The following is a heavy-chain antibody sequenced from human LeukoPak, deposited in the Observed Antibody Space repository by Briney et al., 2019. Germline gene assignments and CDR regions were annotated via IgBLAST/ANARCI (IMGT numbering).Heavy chain of an antibody. D-gene: IGHD6-13*01. CDR3: ARDLKSYSSSSW. CDR2: ISSSGSTI. CDR1: AFTFSSYE. J-gene: IGHJ4*02. V-gene: IGHV3-48*03. Sequence: GGSLRLSCAASAFTFSSYEMSWVRQATGKGLEWVSYISSSGSTIYYADSVKGRFTISRDNAKNSLYLQMDSLRAEDTAVYYCARDLKSYSSSSWWGQGTLVTVSS.